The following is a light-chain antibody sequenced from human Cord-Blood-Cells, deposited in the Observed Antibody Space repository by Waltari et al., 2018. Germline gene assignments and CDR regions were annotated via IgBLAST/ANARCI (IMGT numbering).Light chain of an antibody. CDR3: QQSYNTLPIT. Sequence: DIQMTQSPSSLSASVGDRVTITCRASQSISSYLNWYQQKPGKAPKLLIYAASSLQSGVPSRFSGSGSGTDFTLTISSLQPEDFATYYCQQSYNTLPITFGPGTKVDIK. J-gene: IGKJ3*01. CDR1: QSISSY. CDR2: AAS. V-gene: IGKV1-39*01.